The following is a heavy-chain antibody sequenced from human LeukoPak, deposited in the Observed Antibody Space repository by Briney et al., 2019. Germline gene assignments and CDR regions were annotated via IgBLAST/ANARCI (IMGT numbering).Heavy chain of an antibody. D-gene: IGHD2-15*01. Sequence: ASVKVSCKASGYTFTGYYMHWVRQAPGQGLEWMGRINPNSGGTNYAQKFQGRVTMTRDTSISTAYMELSRLRSDDTAVYYCAVTRSITGDFIVVVVAATPDPLDYWGQGTLVTVSS. V-gene: IGHV1-2*06. J-gene: IGHJ4*02. CDR3: AVTRSITGDFIVVVVAATPDPLDY. CDR2: INPNSGGT. CDR1: GYTFTGYY.